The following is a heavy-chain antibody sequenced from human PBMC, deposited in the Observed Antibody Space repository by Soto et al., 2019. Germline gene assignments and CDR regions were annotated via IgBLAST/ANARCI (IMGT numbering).Heavy chain of an antibody. D-gene: IGHD6-19*01. CDR2: IKQDGSEK. Sequence: GGSLRLSCAASGFTFSSYWMSWVRQAPGKGLEWVANIKQDGSEKYYVDSVKGRFTISRDNAKNSLYLQMNSLRAEDTAVYYCARDIAPEGPVAGRYYYYGMDVWGQGTTVTVSS. CDR1: GFTFSSYW. CDR3: ARDIAPEGPVAGRYYYYGMDV. J-gene: IGHJ6*02. V-gene: IGHV3-7*01.